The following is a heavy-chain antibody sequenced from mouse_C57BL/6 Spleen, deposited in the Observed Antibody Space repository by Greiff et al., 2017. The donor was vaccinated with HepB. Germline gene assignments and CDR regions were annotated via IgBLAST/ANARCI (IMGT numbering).Heavy chain of an antibody. CDR3: ARGGYGSKDY. D-gene: IGHD1-1*01. CDR1: GYSFTSYY. CDR2: IYPGSGNT. Sequence: VQLVESGPELVKPGASVKISCKASGYSFTSYYIHWVKQRPGQGLEWIGWIYPGSGNTKYNEKFKGKATLTADTSSSTAYMQLSSLTSEDSAVYCCARGGYGSKDYCGQGTTLTVSS. J-gene: IGHJ2*01. V-gene: IGHV1-66*01.